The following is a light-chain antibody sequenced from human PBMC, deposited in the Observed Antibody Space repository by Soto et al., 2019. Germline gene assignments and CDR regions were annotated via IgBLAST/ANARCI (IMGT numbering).Light chain of an antibody. CDR2: DVS. V-gene: IGLV2-11*01. CDR1: SSDVGTYNY. Sequence: QSALTQPRSVSGPPGQSVSISCSGNSSDVGTYNYVSWYQQHPGKAPKLMIYDVSKRPSGVPDRFSGSQSGNPASLTIYGLQAEDEADYYCCSYAGGYTHAVFGGGTQLTVL. CDR3: CSYAGGYTHAV. J-gene: IGLJ2*01.